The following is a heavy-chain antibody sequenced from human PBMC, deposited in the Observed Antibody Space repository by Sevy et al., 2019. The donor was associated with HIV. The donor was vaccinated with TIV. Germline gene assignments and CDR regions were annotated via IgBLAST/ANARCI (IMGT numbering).Heavy chain of an antibody. Sequence: TISLTCTVSGGSITSLYWNWIRQPPGKGLEWIANIYYNGHINYTPSLKSRVTLSLDTSKNQFSLRLSSVTAADTAMYYCAGENAWGRGYSWGQGTLVTVSS. V-gene: IGHV4-59*08. CDR1: GGSITSLY. J-gene: IGHJ4*02. D-gene: IGHD1-26*01. CDR3: AGENAWGRGYS. CDR2: IYYNGHI.